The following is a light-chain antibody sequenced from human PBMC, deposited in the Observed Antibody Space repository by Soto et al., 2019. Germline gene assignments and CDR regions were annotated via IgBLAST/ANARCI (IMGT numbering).Light chain of an antibody. CDR2: GAS. CDR3: QQYVSSPLT. J-gene: IGKJ4*01. CDR1: QSVSSGY. V-gene: IGKV3-20*01. Sequence: EIVLTQSPGTLSLSPGERATLSCRASQSVSSGYLAWYQQKPGQAPRLLIIGASTRAPGIPDRFSGSGSGTDFTLTISRLEPEDFAVCYCQQYVSSPLTFGGGTKV.